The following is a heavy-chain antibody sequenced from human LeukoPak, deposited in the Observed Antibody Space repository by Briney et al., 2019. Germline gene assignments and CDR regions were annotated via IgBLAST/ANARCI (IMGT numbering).Heavy chain of an antibody. CDR2: INAGNGNT. V-gene: IGHV1-3*01. CDR1: GYTFTSYA. Sequence: ASVKVSCKASGYTFTSYAMHWVRQAPGQGLEWMGWINAGNGNTEYSQKFQGRVTITRDTSASTAYMELSSLRSEDTAVYYCASSLRIAALEYWGQGTLVTVSS. J-gene: IGHJ4*02. CDR3: ASSLRIAALEY. D-gene: IGHD6-13*01.